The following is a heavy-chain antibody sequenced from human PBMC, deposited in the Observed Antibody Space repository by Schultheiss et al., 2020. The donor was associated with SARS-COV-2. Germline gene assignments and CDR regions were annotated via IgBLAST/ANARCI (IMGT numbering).Heavy chain of an antibody. J-gene: IGHJ4*02. CDR3: AKGELYYYGSGSYSSHY. D-gene: IGHD3-10*01. CDR2: ISGGSNCI. Sequence: GGSLRLSCAASGFTFSNYAMTWVRQAPGKGLEWVSSISGGSNCIYYGDSVKGRFTITRDNSKNTLYLQMNSLRAEDTAVYYCAKGELYYYGSGSYSSHYWGQGTLVTVSS. V-gene: IGHV3-23*01. CDR1: GFTFSNYA.